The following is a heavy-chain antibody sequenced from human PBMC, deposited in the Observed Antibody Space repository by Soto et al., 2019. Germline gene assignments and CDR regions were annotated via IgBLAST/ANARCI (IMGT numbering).Heavy chain of an antibody. CDR1: GYTFTGYD. D-gene: IGHD3-22*01. CDR2: INPNSGGT. V-gene: IGHV1-2*04. CDR3: ARDARYYDSSGYQTPVVYDY. J-gene: IGHJ4*02. Sequence: ASVKVSCKASGYTFTGYDMHWVRQAPGQGLEWMGWINPNSGGTNYAQKFQGWVTMTRDTSISTAYMELSRLRSDDTAVYYCARDARYYDSSGYQTPVVYDYWGQGTLVTVSS.